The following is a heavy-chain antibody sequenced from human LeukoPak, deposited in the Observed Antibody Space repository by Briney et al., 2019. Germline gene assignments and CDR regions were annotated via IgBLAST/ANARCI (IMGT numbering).Heavy chain of an antibody. CDR2: IYYSGST. CDR3: ARGAYYDSSGRSMVQH. J-gene: IGHJ1*01. V-gene: IGHV4-31*03. CDR1: GGSISSGGYY. D-gene: IGHD3-22*01. Sequence: SETLSLTCTVSGGSISSGGYYWSWIRQHPGKGLEWIGCIYYSGSTYYNPSLKSRVTISVDTSKNQFSLKLSSVTAADTAVYYCARGAYYDSSGRSMVQHWGQGTLVTVSS.